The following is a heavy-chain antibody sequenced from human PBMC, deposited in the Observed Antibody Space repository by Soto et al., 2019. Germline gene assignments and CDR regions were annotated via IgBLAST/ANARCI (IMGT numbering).Heavy chain of an antibody. Sequence: SETLSLTCAVYGGSFSGYYWSWIRQPPGKGLERIGEINHSGSTNYNPSLKSRVTISVDTSKNQFSLKLSSVTAADTAVYYCARVSRVYYYYYYMDVWGKGTTVT. CDR1: GGSFSGYY. D-gene: IGHD6-6*01. J-gene: IGHJ6*03. CDR3: ARVSRVYYYYYYMDV. V-gene: IGHV4-34*01. CDR2: INHSGST.